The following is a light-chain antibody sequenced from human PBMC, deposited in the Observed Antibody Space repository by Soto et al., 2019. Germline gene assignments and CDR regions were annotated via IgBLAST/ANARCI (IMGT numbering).Light chain of an antibody. V-gene: IGLV1-40*01. CDR1: SSNIGAGYD. CDR3: QSYDTSLSAVV. Sequence: QSVLTQPPSLSGAPGQRVTISCTGSSSNIGAGYDVHWYQHLPGTAPKLLIYDNDTRPSGVPDRFSGSKSGTSASLAITGLQADDEADYYCQSYDTSLSAVVFGGGTKLTVL. CDR2: DND. J-gene: IGLJ2*01.